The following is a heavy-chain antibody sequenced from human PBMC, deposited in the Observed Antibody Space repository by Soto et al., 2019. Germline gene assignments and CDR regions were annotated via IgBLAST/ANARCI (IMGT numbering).Heavy chain of an antibody. D-gene: IGHD3-10*01. CDR1: GYIIKNYW. J-gene: IGHJ4*02. Sequence: EVQLVQSGTEVKQPGESLKISCKASGYIIKNYWIGWVRQMPGQGLEWMGIIYPDDSDTRYSPSFQGQVTISVDKSISTAYVQWSSLKASDSAIYYCIRGGVTSRTIDYWGQGTLVTVSS. CDR3: IRGGVTSRTIDY. CDR2: IYPDDSDT. V-gene: IGHV5-51*01.